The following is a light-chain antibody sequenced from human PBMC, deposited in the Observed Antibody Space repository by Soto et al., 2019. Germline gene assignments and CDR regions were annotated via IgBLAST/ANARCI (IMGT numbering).Light chain of an antibody. Sequence: EIVLTQSPATLSLSPGERATLSCRASQSVSSYLAWYQQKPGQAPRLLIYDASNRATGIPARFSGSGSGTDFTLTISSPEPEDFAVYYCHQRSNWPPDTFGQGTRLEIK. CDR1: QSVSSY. CDR3: HQRSNWPPDT. J-gene: IGKJ5*01. V-gene: IGKV3-11*01. CDR2: DAS.